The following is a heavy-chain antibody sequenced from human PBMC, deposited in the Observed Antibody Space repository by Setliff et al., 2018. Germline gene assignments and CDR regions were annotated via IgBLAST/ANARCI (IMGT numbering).Heavy chain of an antibody. CDR3: ARDLDLDY. J-gene: IGHJ4*02. Sequence: GASVKVSCKASGYIFSDHYMHWVRQAPGKGLEWIGGFDPEYGKTFDAQKFQGRVTMTEDTSTDTAYMVLSTLRSEDTAVYYCARDLDLDYWGQGTLVTVSS. CDR1: GYIFSDHY. CDR2: FDPEYGKT. V-gene: IGHV1-24*01.